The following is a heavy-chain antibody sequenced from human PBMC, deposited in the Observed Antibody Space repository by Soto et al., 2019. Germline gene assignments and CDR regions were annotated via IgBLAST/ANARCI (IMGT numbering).Heavy chain of an antibody. CDR1: GYTFTSYY. CDR3: ARDQGPVEMATAAPFDY. Sequence: ASVKVSCKASGYTFTSYYMHWVRQAPGQGLEWMGIINPSGGSTSYAQKFQGRVTMTRDTSTSTVYMELSSLRSEDTAVYYCARDQGPVEMATAAPFDYWGQGTLVTVS. J-gene: IGHJ4*02. CDR2: INPSGGST. D-gene: IGHD5-12*01. V-gene: IGHV1-46*01.